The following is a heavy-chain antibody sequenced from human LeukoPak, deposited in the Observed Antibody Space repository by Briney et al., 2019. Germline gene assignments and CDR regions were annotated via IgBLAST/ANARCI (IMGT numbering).Heavy chain of an antibody. Sequence: GGSLRLSCAASGFTFSSYAMSWVRQAPGKGLEWVSAISGSGGSTYYADSVKGRFTISRDNSKNTLYLQMNSLRAEDTAVYYCAKDLRYYYDSSGYPGDAFDIWGQGTMVTVSS. CDR1: GFTFSSYA. CDR2: ISGSGGST. V-gene: IGHV3-23*01. CDR3: AKDLRYYYDSSGYPGDAFDI. D-gene: IGHD3-22*01. J-gene: IGHJ3*02.